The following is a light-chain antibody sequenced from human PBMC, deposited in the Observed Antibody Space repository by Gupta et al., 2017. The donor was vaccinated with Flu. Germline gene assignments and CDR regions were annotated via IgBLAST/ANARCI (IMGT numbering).Light chain of an antibody. CDR3: QVWDSATNHVV. Sequence: GQAATRTCSGDDLQKKSVCWSQQKPGQPPILGSYQDAKRPSRMPDRFSGSGSGTTATLTIRGTQASDEAEYHCQVWDSATNHVVFGGGTKLTVL. CDR2: QDA. V-gene: IGLV3-1*01. CDR1: DLQKKS. J-gene: IGLJ2*01.